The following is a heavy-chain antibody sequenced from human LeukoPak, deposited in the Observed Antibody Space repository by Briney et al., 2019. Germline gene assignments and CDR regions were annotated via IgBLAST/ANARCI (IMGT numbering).Heavy chain of an antibody. D-gene: IGHD2-2*01. V-gene: IGHV3-74*01. CDR2: IKSDGSST. CDR1: GITLSTYW. J-gene: IGHJ2*01. Sequence: GGSLRLSCAASGITLSTYWMHWVRQAPGKGLVWVSLIKSDGSSTSYADSVKGRFTISRDNAKNTLYLHMSSLRAEDTALYYCARVPRRFCSSGPCSPFRYFDLWGRGTLVTVSS. CDR3: ARVPRRFCSSGPCSPFRYFDL.